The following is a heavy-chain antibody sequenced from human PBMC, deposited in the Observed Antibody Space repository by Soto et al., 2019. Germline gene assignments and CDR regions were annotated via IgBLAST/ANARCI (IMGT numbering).Heavy chain of an antibody. Sequence: QVQLVQSGAEVKKPGSSVKVSCKVSGGTFSSHSINWVRQAPGQGPEWMGGIIPIFGTENYAQKFQGRVTITADESTSTASMELSRLTSEDTDLYYCSTSVYCSTTRCYYYYGLDVWGQGTTVIVSS. J-gene: IGHJ6*02. D-gene: IGHD2-2*01. CDR1: GGTFSSHS. CDR2: IIPIFGTE. CDR3: STSVYCSTTRCYYYYGLDV. V-gene: IGHV1-69*01.